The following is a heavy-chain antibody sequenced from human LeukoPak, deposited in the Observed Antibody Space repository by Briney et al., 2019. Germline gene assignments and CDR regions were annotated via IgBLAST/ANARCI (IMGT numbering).Heavy chain of an antibody. J-gene: IGHJ4*02. CDR2: IYYSGST. D-gene: IGHD6-13*01. CDR1: GGSISSSSYY. V-gene: IGHV4-39*01. CDR3: ARGSRQQLAFDY. Sequence: SETLSLTCTVSGGSISSSSYYWGWLRQPPGKGLEWIGSIYYSGSTYYNPSLKSRVTISVDTSKNQFSLKLSSVTAADTAVYYCARGSRQQLAFDYWGQGTLVTVSS.